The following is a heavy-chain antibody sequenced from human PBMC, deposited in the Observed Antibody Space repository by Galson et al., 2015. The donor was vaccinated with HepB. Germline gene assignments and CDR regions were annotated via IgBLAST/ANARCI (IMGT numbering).Heavy chain of an antibody. V-gene: IGHV3-33*01. CDR2: IWYDGSNQ. CDR3: ARLGLQWELLN. CDR1: GFTFSSYG. D-gene: IGHD1-26*01. Sequence: LRLSCAASGFTFSSYGTHWVRQAPGKGLGWVAVIWYDGSNQYYADSVKGRFTISRDNSKNTLYLQMNSLRAEDTAVYYCARLGLQWELLNWGQGTLVTVSS. J-gene: IGHJ4*02.